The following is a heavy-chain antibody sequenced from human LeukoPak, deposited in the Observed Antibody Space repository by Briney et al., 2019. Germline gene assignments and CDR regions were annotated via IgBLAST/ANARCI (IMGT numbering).Heavy chain of an antibody. CDR1: GDSISGFY. J-gene: IGHJ6*03. V-gene: IGHV4-4*07. D-gene: IGHD4-17*01. Sequence: SETLSLTCTVSGDSISGFYWSWIRQPAGKGLHWIGRISTSGSTNYNPSLKSRVTMSVDRSTNEFSLTVRSVTAADTALYYCARGLPSYGDYVDYYFYMDVWGKGTTVTVSS. CDR2: ISTSGST. CDR3: ARGLPSYGDYVDYYFYMDV.